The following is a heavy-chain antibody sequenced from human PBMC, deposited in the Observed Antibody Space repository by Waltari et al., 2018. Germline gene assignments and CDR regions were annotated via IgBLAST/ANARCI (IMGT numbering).Heavy chain of an antibody. CDR1: EFIFRDSW. CDR3: ASNGSGSYYNL. D-gene: IGHD3-10*01. J-gene: IGHJ4*02. CDR2: IKTDGSSK. Sequence: EVQLLESGGGLVKPGGSLRLSCAASEFIFRDSWMHWVRQAPGKGLVWISLIKTDGSSKIYADSVKGRFTISRDNANNTLYLQMNSLREEDTAIYYCASNGSGSYYNLWGQGTLVTVSS. V-gene: IGHV3-74*01.